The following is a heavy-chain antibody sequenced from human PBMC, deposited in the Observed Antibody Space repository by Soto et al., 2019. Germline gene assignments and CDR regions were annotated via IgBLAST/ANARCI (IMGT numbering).Heavy chain of an antibody. Sequence: QVHLVQSGAEEQSPGSAVKVSCKVSGAGDTFSNYGLNWLRQAPGQGLEWMGGTIPAFGTANYAQKFQGRVTITAHTYPTTAYMDLSSLISDDTAVYYCWRHDKTALPPLDSWGQGTLVSVSS. CDR1: GAGDTFSNYG. V-gene: IGHV1-69*06. CDR2: TIPAFGTA. CDR3: WRHDKTALPPLDS. J-gene: IGHJ4*02. D-gene: IGHD1-1*01.